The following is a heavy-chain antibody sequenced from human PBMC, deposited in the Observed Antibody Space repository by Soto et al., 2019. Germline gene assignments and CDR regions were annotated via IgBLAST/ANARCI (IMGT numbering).Heavy chain of an antibody. CDR2: IIPIFGTA. J-gene: IGHJ4*02. CDR1: GGTFRSYP. D-gene: IGHD1-26*01. V-gene: IGHV1-69*01. Sequence: QVQLVQSGAEVKKPGSSVRVSCKASGGTFRSYPVTWVRRAPGQGLEWMGEIIPIFGTANYAQRFQGRVTITADESTSTAYMELSSLRSEDTAVYYCTRDGGSHSGGIDYWGQATLVTVSS. CDR3: TRDGGSHSGGIDY.